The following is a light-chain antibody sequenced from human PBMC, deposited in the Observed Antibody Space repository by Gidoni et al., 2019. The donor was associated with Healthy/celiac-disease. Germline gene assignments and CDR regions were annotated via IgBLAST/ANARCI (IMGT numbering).Light chain of an antibody. Sequence: SALTQPASVSGSPGQSTTISCTGTSSDVGGYNYVSWYQQHPGKAPKLMIYEVSNRPSGVSNRFSGSKSGNTASLTISGLQAEDEADYYCSSYTRSSKVFGTGTKVTVL. J-gene: IGLJ1*01. V-gene: IGLV2-14*01. CDR3: SSYTRSSKV. CDR2: EVS. CDR1: SSDVGGYNY.